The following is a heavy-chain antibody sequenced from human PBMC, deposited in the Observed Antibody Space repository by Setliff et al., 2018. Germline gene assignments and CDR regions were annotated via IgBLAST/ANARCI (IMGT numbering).Heavy chain of an antibody. CDR1: GGSISTGNYY. D-gene: IGHD6-6*01. V-gene: IGHV4-61*01. J-gene: IGHJ4*02. Sequence: SETLSLTCTVSGGSISTGNYYWSWIRQHPGKGLEWIGYSHYSGSTNYNPSLKSRVTISLDTSKNQFSLKLSSVTAADTAVYYCARELVATWRGYSSSSPRYYFDNWGQGTLVTVPQ. CDR2: SHYSGST. CDR3: ARELVATWRGYSSSSPRYYFDN.